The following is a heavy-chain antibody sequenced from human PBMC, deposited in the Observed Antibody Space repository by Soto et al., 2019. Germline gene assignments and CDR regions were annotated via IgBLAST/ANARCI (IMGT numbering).Heavy chain of an antibody. CDR1: CGYSSSHC. J-gene: IGHJ4*02. CDR3: ARHNYGSGSTYFDY. CDR2: IYYSGST. V-gene: IGHV4-59*08. Sequence: SEPLRLRCTVACGYSSSHCWRWIRQPPGKGLEWIGYIYYSGSTNYNPSLKSRVTISVDTSKNQFSLKLNSMTAADTAVYYCARHNYGSGSTYFDYWGQGTLVTVSS. D-gene: IGHD3-10*01.